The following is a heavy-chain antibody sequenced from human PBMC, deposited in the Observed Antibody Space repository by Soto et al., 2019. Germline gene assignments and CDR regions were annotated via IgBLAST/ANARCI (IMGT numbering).Heavy chain of an antibody. V-gene: IGHV1-69*01. J-gene: IGHJ6*02. D-gene: IGHD2-2*01. CDR1: GGTFSSYA. CDR3: ARSQGSSTSLEIYYYYYYGMDV. CDR2: IIPISETT. Sequence: QVQLVQSGAEVKKPGSSVKVSCKASGGTFSSYAISWVRQAPGQGLEWMGGIIPISETTNYAQKLKGRVTITADESKSTAYMELSSLRSEDTAVYYWARSQGSSTSLEIYYYYYYGMDVWGQGTTVTVSS.